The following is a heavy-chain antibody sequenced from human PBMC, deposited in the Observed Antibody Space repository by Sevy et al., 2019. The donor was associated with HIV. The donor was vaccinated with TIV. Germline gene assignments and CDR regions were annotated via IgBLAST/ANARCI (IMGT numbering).Heavy chain of an antibody. J-gene: IGHJ5*02. CDR3: ARDHLLSLAYSWFDP. Sequence: SETLSLTCTVSGGSISSSNYYWGWIRQSPGKGLEWIGSIFYTGPTHYNPSLKSRVTISVDTSKNQFSLKLSSVTAADTAVYYCARDHLLSLAYSWFDPWGQGTLVTVSS. CDR1: GGSISSSNYY. D-gene: IGHD2-2*01. V-gene: IGHV4-39*01. CDR2: IFYTGPT.